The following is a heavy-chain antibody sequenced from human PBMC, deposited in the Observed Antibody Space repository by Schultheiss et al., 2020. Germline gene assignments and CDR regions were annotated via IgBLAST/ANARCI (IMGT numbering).Heavy chain of an antibody. CDR1: GVSITNTDYY. Sequence: SETLSLTCTVSGVSITNTDYYWGWVRQPPGKGLEWIGSIFYSGNTYYSPSLKSRVTISVDTSKNQFSLKLSSVTAADTAVYYCARGRRKGSIDYWGQGTLVTVSS. CDR3: ARGRRKGSIDY. CDR2: IFYSGNT. V-gene: IGHV4-39*07. J-gene: IGHJ4*02.